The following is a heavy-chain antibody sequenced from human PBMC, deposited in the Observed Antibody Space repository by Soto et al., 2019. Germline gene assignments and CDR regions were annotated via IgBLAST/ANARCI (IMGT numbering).Heavy chain of an antibody. CDR1: GGTFSNHG. V-gene: IGHV1-69*13. J-gene: IGHJ4*02. CDR2: IIPLSGTT. CDR3: ARGPDRSGFYLFDY. Sequence: GASVKVSCKASGGTFSNHGISWVLQAPGQGPEWMGGIIPLSGTTNYAQKFQGRVTITADESMTTAYMELSSLRYEDTAVYYCARGPDRSGFYLFDYWGQGTLVTVSS. D-gene: IGHD3-22*01.